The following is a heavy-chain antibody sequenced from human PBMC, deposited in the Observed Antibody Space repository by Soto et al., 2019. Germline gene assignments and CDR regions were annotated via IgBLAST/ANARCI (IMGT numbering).Heavy chain of an antibody. CDR2: ISYDGSNK. J-gene: IGHJ4*02. CDR3: AREDTLQLWLSPAGFDY. Sequence: GGSLRLSCAASGFTFSSYAMHWVRQAPGKGLEWVAVISYDGSNKYYADSVKGRFTISRDNSKNTLYLQMNSLRAEDTAVYYCAREDTLQLWLSPAGFDYWGQGTLVTVSS. D-gene: IGHD5-18*01. CDR1: GFTFSSYA. V-gene: IGHV3-30-3*01.